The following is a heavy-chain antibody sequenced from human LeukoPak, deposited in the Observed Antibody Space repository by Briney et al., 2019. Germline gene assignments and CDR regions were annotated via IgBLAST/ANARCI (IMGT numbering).Heavy chain of an antibody. CDR1: GDSVSSYY. D-gene: IGHD3-9*01. J-gene: IGHJ4*02. CDR2: IYYSESA. CDR3: ARERSFDL. Sequence: SETLSLTCTVSGDSVSSYYWSWIRQPPGKRLEWIGCIYYSESATYNPSLKSRVTISLDTSKNQFFLKLSPVTAADTAVYYCARERSFDLWGQGTLVTVSS. V-gene: IGHV4-59*02.